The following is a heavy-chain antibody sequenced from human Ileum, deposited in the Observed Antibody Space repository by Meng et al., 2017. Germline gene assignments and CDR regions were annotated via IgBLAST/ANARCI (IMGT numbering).Heavy chain of an antibody. CDR3: ARRVHDGRHYHYFDY. J-gene: IGHJ4*02. D-gene: IGHD3-16*01. CDR2: IYYSGAT. V-gene: IGHV4-39*01. CDR1: GGSIRSTSNY. Sequence: QVQLQESGPGLVKPSETRSLTCTVSGGSIRSTSNYWDWVRQSPGTRLEWIGSIYYSGATYYNPSLKSRVTMSVDTSKNQFSLRLSSVTAADTAVYFCARRVHDGRHYHYFDYWGQGALVTVSS.